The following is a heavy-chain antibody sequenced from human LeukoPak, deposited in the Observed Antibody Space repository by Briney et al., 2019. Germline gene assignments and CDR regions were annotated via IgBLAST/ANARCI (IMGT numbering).Heavy chain of an antibody. CDR3: TLRGYCSSTSCYLDWFDP. CDR1: GGSFSGYY. V-gene: IGHV4-34*01. D-gene: IGHD2-2*01. CDR2: INHSGST. Sequence: SETLSLTCAVYGGSFSGYYWSWIRQPPGKGLEWMGEINHSGSTNYNPSLKSRVTISVDTSKNQFSLKLGSVTAADTAVYYCTLRGYCSSTSCYLDWFDPWGQGTLVTVSS. J-gene: IGHJ5*02.